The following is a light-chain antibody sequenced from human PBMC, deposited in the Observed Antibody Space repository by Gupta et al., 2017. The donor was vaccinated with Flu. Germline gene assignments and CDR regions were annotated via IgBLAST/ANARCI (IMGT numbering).Light chain of an antibody. CDR1: SGSIASNY. CDR3: QAYDNSNQV. J-gene: IGLJ3*02. V-gene: IGLV6-57*03. Sequence: YLLTQPHSVSESPGKTVTISCTRSSGSIASNYVQWYQQRPGSAPNTVIYEDHQRPWGVPDRFSGSIESSSNSASLTISGLKTDDEDDYYCQAYDNSNQVLGGGTKLTVL. CDR2: EDH.